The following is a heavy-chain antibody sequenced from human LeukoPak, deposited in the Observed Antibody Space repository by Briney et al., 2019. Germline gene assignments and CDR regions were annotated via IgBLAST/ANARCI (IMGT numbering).Heavy chain of an antibody. CDR3: ARDRLDILTGYTEYFQH. CDR1: GGSISSGGYY. CDR2: IYYSGST. D-gene: IGHD3-9*01. Sequence: PSQTLSLTCTVSGGSISSGGYYWSWTRQHPGKGLEWIGYIYYSGSTYYNPSLKSRVTISVDTSKNQFSLKLSSVTAADTAVYYCARDRLDILTGYTEYFQHWGQGTLVTVSS. V-gene: IGHV4-31*03. J-gene: IGHJ1*01.